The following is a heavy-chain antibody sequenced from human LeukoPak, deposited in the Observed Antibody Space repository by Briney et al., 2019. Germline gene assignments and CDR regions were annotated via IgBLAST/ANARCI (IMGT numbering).Heavy chain of an antibody. CDR2: IIPILGIA. CDR3: ATYSGSYGGVDY. CDR1: VGTFTSYA. Sequence: SVKVSCKPSVGTFTSYAISWVRQAPGHGLEWMGRIIPILGIANYAQKFQGRVTITADKSTSTAYMELSSLRSEDTAVYYCATYSGSYGGVDYWGQGTLVTVSS. D-gene: IGHD1-26*01. V-gene: IGHV1-69*04. J-gene: IGHJ4*02.